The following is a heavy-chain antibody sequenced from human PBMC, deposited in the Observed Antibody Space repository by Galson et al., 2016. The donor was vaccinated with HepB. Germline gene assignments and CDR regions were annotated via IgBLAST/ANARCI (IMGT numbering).Heavy chain of an antibody. CDR3: ARDRDAMGRRVIMD. J-gene: IGHJ4*02. CDR2: IYHTGST. CDR1: GGSIRSSPYY. Sequence: TLSPTCSVSGGSIRSSPYYWTWIRQHPGKGLEWIGYIYHTGSTYYSPSLKSRVTISVDTSKSQFSLKMSSVTAADTGVYFCARDRDAMGRRVIMDWGQGTLVTVSS. V-gene: IGHV4-31*03. D-gene: IGHD3-10*01.